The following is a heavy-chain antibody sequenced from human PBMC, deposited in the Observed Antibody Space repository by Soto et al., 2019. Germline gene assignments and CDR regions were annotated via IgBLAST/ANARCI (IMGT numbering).Heavy chain of an antibody. J-gene: IGHJ4*02. CDR2: IYYSGST. CDR3: ARGAYGSGSMYFDY. V-gene: IGHV4-59*01. D-gene: IGHD3-10*01. CDR1: GGSISSYY. Sequence: SETLSLTCTVSGGSISSYYWSWIRQPPGKGLEWIGYIYYSGSTNYNPSLKSRVTISVDTSKNQFSLKLSSVTAADTAVYYCARGAYGSGSMYFDYWGQGTLVTVSS.